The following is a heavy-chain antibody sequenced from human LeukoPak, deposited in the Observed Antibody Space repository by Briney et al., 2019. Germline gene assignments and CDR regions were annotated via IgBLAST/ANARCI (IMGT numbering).Heavy chain of an antibody. CDR3: ARAPRRGYCSSTSCYLGYFDY. CDR2: ISYDGSDK. J-gene: IGHJ4*02. V-gene: IGHV3-30-3*01. D-gene: IGHD2-2*01. CDR1: GFTLSSYA. Sequence: QAGGSLRLSCAASGFTLSSYAMHWVRQAPGKGLEWVAVISYDGSDKYYADSVKGRSTISRDNSKNTLYLQMNSLRAEDTAVYYCARAPRRGYCSSTSCYLGYFDYWGQGTLVTVSS.